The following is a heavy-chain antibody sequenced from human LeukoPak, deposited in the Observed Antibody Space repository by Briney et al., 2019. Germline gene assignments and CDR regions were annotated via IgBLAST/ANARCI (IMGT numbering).Heavy chain of an antibody. CDR2: ISGSGGST. V-gene: IGHV3-23*01. CDR3: AKDLSHWNYGYYYYYYYMDV. D-gene: IGHD1-7*01. CDR1: GFTFSTYA. J-gene: IGHJ6*03. Sequence: PGGSLRLSCAASGFTFSTYAMSWVRQAPGKGLEWVSAISGSGGSTYYADSVKGRFTISRDNSKNTLYLQMNSLRAEDTAVYYCAKDLSHWNYGYYYYYYYMDVWGKGTTVTVSS.